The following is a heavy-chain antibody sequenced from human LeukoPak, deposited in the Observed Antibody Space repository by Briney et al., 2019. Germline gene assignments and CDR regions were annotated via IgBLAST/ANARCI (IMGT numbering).Heavy chain of an antibody. CDR2: MSSSGSTI. J-gene: IGHJ5*02. D-gene: IGHD2-2*01. Sequence: GGSLRLSCAASGFTFNDYYMSWIRQAPGKGLEWVSYMSSSGSTIYYADSVKGRFTISRDNAKNSLYLQMNSLRVEDTAVYYCARVNIVVVPAAIWRVDWFDPWGQGTLVTVSS. CDR1: GFTFNDYY. CDR3: ARVNIVVVPAAIWRVDWFDP. V-gene: IGHV3-11*04.